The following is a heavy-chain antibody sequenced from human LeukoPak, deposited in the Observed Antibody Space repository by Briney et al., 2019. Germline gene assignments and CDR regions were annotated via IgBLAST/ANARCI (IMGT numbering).Heavy chain of an antibody. D-gene: IGHD6-13*01. CDR3: ARAYFSSWYMNWFDP. V-gene: IGHV4-38-2*02. J-gene: IGHJ5*02. Sequence: SETLSLTCTVSGYSISSGYYWGWIRQPPGKGLEWIGSIYPSGSTYYYPSLKSRVAISLDTSKNQFSLKLSSVTAADTAVYYCARAYFSSWYMNWFDPWGQGTLVTVSS. CDR2: IYPSGST. CDR1: GYSISSGYY.